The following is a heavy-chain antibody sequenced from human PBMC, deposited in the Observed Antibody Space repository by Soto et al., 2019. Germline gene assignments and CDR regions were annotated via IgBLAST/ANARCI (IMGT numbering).Heavy chain of an antibody. D-gene: IGHD2-8*01. Sequence: QGQLVQSGGEAKKPGASVKVSCKASGYTFTRYGISWVRQAPGQGLEWMGWISGYNGDTNYAQKFQGRVTMTIDTSTCTAYMELRSLTSDDTAVYYCAKNGQPPYYYYGMDVWGQGTTVTVSS. CDR3: AKNGQPPYYYYGMDV. V-gene: IGHV1-18*01. J-gene: IGHJ6*02. CDR1: GYTFTRYG. CDR2: ISGYNGDT.